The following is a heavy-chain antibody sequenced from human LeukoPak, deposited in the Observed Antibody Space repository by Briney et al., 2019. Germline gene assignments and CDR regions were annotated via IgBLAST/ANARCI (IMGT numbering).Heavy chain of an antibody. D-gene: IGHD3-10*01. V-gene: IGHV3-30*04. CDR3: ARGIQPPKYYGSGSDTFDI. Sequence: GRSLRLSCVASGFTFSTYAIHWVRQAPGKGLEWVAVVSKDGNTKCYADSVKGRFTISRDNSKNTLYLQMNSLRAEDTSVYYCARGIQPPKYYGSGSDTFDIWGQGTMVTVSS. J-gene: IGHJ3*02. CDR2: VSKDGNTK. CDR1: GFTFSTYA.